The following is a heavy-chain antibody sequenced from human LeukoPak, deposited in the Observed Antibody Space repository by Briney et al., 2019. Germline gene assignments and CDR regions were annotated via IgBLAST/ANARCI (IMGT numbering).Heavy chain of an antibody. D-gene: IGHD2-21*02. V-gene: IGHV3-48*03. CDR1: GFTFSSYE. Sequence: PGGSLRLSCAASGFTFSSYEMNWVRQAPGKGLGWVSYISSSGSTIYYADSVKGRFTISRDNAKNSLYLQMNSLRAEDTAVYYCAREATPLAYCGGDCYQDAFDIWGQGTMVTVSS. CDR3: AREATPLAYCGGDCYQDAFDI. J-gene: IGHJ3*02. CDR2: ISSSGSTI.